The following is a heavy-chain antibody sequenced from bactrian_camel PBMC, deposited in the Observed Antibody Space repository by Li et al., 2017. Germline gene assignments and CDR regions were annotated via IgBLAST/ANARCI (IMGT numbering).Heavy chain of an antibody. V-gene: IGHV3S31*01. D-gene: IGHD2*01. CDR1: GFTFSNYA. J-gene: IGHJ4*01. CDR2: INSGGGST. CDR3: AASDWARYCSGGPRSYEYRH. Sequence: VQLVESGGGSVPAGGSLRLSCTASGFTFSNYAMSWVRQAPGKGLEWVSAINSGGGSTYYADSAKGRFTISHDRAKNTLYLQMNSLKPEDTAMYYCAASDWARYCSGGPRSYEYRHWGHGTQVTVS.